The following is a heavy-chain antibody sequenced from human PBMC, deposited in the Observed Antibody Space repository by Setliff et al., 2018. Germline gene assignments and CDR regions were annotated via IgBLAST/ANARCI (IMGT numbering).Heavy chain of an antibody. J-gene: IGHJ4*02. CDR1: GYSFTNYG. CDR2: NSA. D-gene: IGHD6-19*01. CDR3: ARTPPNRGLSNGWYVDY. V-gene: IGHV1-18*01. Sequence: GASVKVSCKTSGYSFTNYGINWVRQAPGQGLEWMGWNSAYAQKFQGRVTMTTDTPTSTAYMELRSLRSDDTAVYYCARTPPNRGLSNGWYVDYWGQGALVTVSS.